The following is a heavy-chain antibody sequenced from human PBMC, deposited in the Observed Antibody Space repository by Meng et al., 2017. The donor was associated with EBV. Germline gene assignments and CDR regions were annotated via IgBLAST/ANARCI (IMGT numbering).Heavy chain of an antibody. CDR3: ARAPDNWNDAPYY. CDR1: GVTFSSYP. V-gene: IGHV1-69*01. J-gene: IGHJ4*02. D-gene: IGHD1-20*01. CDR2: IIPIFGTA. Sequence: VHAGGEVKKPGSSLKVSCTASGVTFSSYPISWVTQDPGQGLEWMGGIIPIFGTANYAQKFQGRVTITADESTSTAYMELSSLRSEDTAVYYCARAPDNWNDAPYYWGQGTLVTVSS.